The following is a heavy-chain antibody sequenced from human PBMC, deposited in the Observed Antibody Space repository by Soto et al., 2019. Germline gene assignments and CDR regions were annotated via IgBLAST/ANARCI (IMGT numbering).Heavy chain of an antibody. Sequence: QVQLVQSGAEVKKPGASVKVSCKASGYTFTSYGISWVRQAPGQGLEWMGWISAYNGNTNYAQKLQGRVTMTTDTSKSTAYMELSSLRSDDTAVYYCARERRADYSDNFYYFDYWGQGTLVTVSS. CDR2: ISAYNGNT. D-gene: IGHD4-4*01. CDR3: ARERRADYSDNFYYFDY. J-gene: IGHJ4*02. V-gene: IGHV1-18*01. CDR1: GYTFTSYG.